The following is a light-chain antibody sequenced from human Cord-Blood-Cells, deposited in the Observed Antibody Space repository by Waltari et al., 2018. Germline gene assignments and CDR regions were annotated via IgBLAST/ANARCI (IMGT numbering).Light chain of an antibody. J-gene: IGLJ2*01. CDR3: QSYDSSLSGVL. CDR2: GNS. V-gene: IGLV1-40*01. Sequence: SVLPQPPSVSGAPGQRVTISCTGSSSNIGAGYDVHWYQQLPGTAPKLLIYGNSNRPSGVPDRFSGSKSGTSASLAITGLQAEDEADYYCQSYDSSLSGVLFGGGTKLTVL. CDR1: SSNIGAGYD.